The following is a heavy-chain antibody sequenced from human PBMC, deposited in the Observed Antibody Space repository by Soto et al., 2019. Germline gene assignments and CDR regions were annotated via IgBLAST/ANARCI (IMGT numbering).Heavy chain of an antibody. CDR3: ARDQDYYDSSGYYYSYYGMDV. CDR2: ISSSGSTI. J-gene: IGHJ6*02. V-gene: IGHV3-11*01. CDR1: GFTFSDYY. Sequence: SLRLSCAASGFTFSDYYMSWIRQAPLKGLEWVSYISSSGSTIYYADSVKGRFTISRDNAKNSLYLQMNSLRAEDTAVYYCARDQDYYDSSGYYYSYYGMDVRGQGTTVTVSS. D-gene: IGHD3-22*01.